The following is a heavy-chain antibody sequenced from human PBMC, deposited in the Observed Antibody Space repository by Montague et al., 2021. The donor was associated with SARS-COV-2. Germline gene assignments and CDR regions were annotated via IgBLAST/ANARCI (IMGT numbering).Heavy chain of an antibody. CDR3: APYYYESHADYMKVY. V-gene: IGHV2-70*04. D-gene: IGHD3-22*01. J-gene: IGHJ4*02. CDR2: MDWDDDK. CDR1: GFSLSTRGMR. Sequence: PALVKPTQTLTLTCTFSGFSLSTRGMRASWIRQPPGKALEWLARMDWDDDKFYSTSLKTRLSISKDTSKNQVVLTMTNMDRVDTATYYCAPYYYESHADYMKVYWGQGTLVTVSS.